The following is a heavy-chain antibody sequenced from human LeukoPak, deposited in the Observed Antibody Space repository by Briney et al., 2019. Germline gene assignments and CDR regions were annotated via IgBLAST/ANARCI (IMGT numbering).Heavy chain of an antibody. CDR1: GYTFTGYY. J-gene: IGHJ3*02. D-gene: IGHD2/OR15-2a*01. CDR3: ARRRQITFYSPYAFDM. V-gene: IGHV1-2*02. Sequence: ASVKVSCKASGYTFTGYYMHWVRQAPGQGLEWMGWINPNSGGTNYAQKFQGRVTMTRDTSISTAYTELSRLRSDDTAVYYCARRRQITFYSPYAFDMWGQGTMVTVSS. CDR2: INPNSGGT.